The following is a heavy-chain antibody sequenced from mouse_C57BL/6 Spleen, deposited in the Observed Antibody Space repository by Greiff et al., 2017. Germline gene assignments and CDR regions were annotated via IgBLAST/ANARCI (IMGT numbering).Heavy chain of an antibody. J-gene: IGHJ3*01. D-gene: IGHD1-1*01. CDR3: ARRDYGSSYGFAY. CDR2: INPSTGGT. Sequence: VQLKQSGPELVKPGASVTISCKASGYSFTGYYMNWVKQSPEKSLEWIGEINPSTGGTTYNQKFKAKATLTVDKSSSTAYMQLKSLTSEDSAVYYCARRDYGSSYGFAYWGQGTLVTVSA. V-gene: IGHV1-42*01. CDR1: GYSFTGYY.